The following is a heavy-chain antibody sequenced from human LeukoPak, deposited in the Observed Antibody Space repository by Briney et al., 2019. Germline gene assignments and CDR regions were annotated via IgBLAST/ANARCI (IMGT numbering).Heavy chain of an antibody. V-gene: IGHV3-30*18. J-gene: IGHJ4*02. Sequence: GGSLRLSCAASGFTFSSYGMHWVRQAPGKGLEWVAVISYGGSNKYYADSVKGRFTISRDNSKNTLYLQMNSLRAEDTAVYYCAKHHDSHLDYWGQGTLVTVSS. D-gene: IGHD3-22*01. CDR3: AKHHDSHLDY. CDR1: GFTFSSYG. CDR2: ISYGGSNK.